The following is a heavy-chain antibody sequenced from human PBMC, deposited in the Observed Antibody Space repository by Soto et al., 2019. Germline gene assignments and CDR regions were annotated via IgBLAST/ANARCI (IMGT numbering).Heavy chain of an antibody. V-gene: IGHV1-18*01. Sequence: QVQLVQSGGEVKKPGASVRVSCKTSGYTFNNFGISWLRQAPGQGLEWMGWISAFNSNTRFAPTFQGKITLFTDTSTSTAYMELRSLRSDDTAIYYCARDRTLVSTTRAVDYWGQGTLVTVSS. CDR3: ARDRTLVSTTRAVDY. CDR2: ISAFNSNT. J-gene: IGHJ4*02. D-gene: IGHD2-15*01. CDR1: GYTFNNFG.